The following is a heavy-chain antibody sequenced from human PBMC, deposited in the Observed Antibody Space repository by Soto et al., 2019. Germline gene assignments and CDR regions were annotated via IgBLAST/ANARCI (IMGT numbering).Heavy chain of an antibody. CDR1: GGSISSYY. CDR3: ARGAPCSGGSCYSRGNWFDP. J-gene: IGHJ5*02. D-gene: IGHD2-15*01. V-gene: IGHV4-59*01. Sequence: SATLSLTCTVSGGSISSYYWSWIRQPPGKGPEWIGYIYYSGSTNYNPSLKSRVTISVDTSKNQFSLKLSSVTAADTAVYYCARGAPCSGGSCYSRGNWFDPWGQGTLVTVSS. CDR2: IYYSGST.